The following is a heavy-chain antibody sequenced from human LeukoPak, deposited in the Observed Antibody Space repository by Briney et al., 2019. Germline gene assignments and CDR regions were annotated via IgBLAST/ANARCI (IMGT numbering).Heavy chain of an antibody. V-gene: IGHV4-30-2*01. J-gene: IGHJ5*01. D-gene: IGHD3-3*01. CDR3: ALAFGVVGYNWFDP. Sequence: SETLSLTCAVTGGSINSGGYSWSWIRQPPGKGLEWIGFFYHTGSTYYNPSLKTRVTISVDRSKNQFSLNLRSVTAADTAVYYCALAFGVVGYNWFDPWGQGTLVTVSS. CDR2: FYHTGST. CDR1: GGSINSGGYS.